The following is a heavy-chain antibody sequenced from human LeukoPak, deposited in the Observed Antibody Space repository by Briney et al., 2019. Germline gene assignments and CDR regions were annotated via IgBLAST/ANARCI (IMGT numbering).Heavy chain of an antibody. V-gene: IGHV3-48*04. J-gene: IGHJ4*02. CDR2: ISRTSSTI. CDR1: GFIFKKYW. CDR3: AGGYSYGSLFDY. D-gene: IGHD5-18*01. Sequence: GGSLRLSCAASGFIFKKYWMNWVRQAPGKGLEWVSFISRTSSTIYYADSVKGRFTISRDNAKNSLYLQMNSLRAEDTAVYYCAGGYSYGSLFDYWGQGTLVTVSS.